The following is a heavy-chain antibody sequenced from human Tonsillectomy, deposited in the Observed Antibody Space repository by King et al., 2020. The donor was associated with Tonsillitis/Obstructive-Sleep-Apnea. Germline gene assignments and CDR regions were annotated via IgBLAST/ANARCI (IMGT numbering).Heavy chain of an antibody. D-gene: IGHD2-2*01. CDR2: IYYSGST. V-gene: IGHV4-31*03. CDR3: ARFCSSTSGYYYGMDV. Sequence: QLQESGPGLVKPSQTLSLTCTVSGGSISSGGYYWNWIRQHPGKGLEWIGYIYYSGSTYYNPSLKSRVAISVDTSKNQFSLKLSSVTAADTAVYYYARFCSSTSGYYYGMDVWGQGTTVTVSS. CDR1: GGSISSGGYY. J-gene: IGHJ6*02.